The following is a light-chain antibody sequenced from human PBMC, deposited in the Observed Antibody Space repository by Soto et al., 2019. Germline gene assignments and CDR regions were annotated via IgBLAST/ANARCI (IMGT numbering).Light chain of an antibody. CDR2: HAS. V-gene: IGKV3-11*01. Sequence: EIVMTQSPATLSVSPGETVTVSCRASQSVNSNLAWYPQKPGQAPRLLIYHASTRATGIPARFSGSGSGTEFTLTISSLEPEDFAVYYCQQRSNWPITFGQGTRLEIK. CDR1: QSVNSN. J-gene: IGKJ5*01. CDR3: QQRSNWPIT.